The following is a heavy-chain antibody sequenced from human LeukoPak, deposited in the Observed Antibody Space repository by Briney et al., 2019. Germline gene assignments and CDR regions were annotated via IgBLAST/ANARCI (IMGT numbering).Heavy chain of an antibody. CDR3: ASLTDYVWGSYRDKKTYYFDY. CDR1: GYIFTNYA. CDR2: INAGNGNT. D-gene: IGHD3-16*02. V-gene: IGHV1-3*01. J-gene: IGHJ4*02. Sequence: ASVKVSCKASGYIFTNYAMHWVRQAPGQRLEWMGWINAGNGNTQYSQKFQGRVTMTRDTSISTAYMELSRLRSDDTAVYYCASLTDYVWGSYRDKKTYYFDYWGQGTLVTVSS.